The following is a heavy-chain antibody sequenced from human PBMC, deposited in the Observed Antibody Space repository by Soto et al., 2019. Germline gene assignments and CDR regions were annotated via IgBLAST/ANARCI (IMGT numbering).Heavy chain of an antibody. CDR1: GFTFSDYY. CDR3: ARLITGTATPRGDLDY. D-gene: IGHD1-20*01. CDR2: ISSSSSYT. J-gene: IGHJ4*02. Sequence: GESLKISCAASGFTFSDYYMSWIRQAPGKGLEWVSYISSSSSYTNYADSVKGRFTISRDNAKNSLYLQMNSLRAEDTAVYYCARLITGTATPRGDLDYWGQGTLVTVSS. V-gene: IGHV3-11*06.